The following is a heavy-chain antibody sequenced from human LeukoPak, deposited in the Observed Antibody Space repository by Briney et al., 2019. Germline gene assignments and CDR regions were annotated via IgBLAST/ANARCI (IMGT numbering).Heavy chain of an antibody. Sequence: PGGSLRLSCAASGFNLSPYRMYWVRQAPGKGLEWVASISSSSSFMYYADSVKGRFTISRDNAKNSLYLQMSSLRAEDTAVYYCARDAGGYSSGWYPGYWGQGTLVTVSS. CDR1: GFNLSPYR. D-gene: IGHD6-19*01. CDR3: ARDAGGYSSGWYPGY. V-gene: IGHV3-21*04. CDR2: ISSSSSFM. J-gene: IGHJ4*02.